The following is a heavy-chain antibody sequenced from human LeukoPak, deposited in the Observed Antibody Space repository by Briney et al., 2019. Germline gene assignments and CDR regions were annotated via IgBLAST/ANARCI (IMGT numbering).Heavy chain of an antibody. D-gene: IGHD4-23*01. CDR2: ITGSGGST. CDR1: GFTFSSYA. J-gene: IGHJ3*02. V-gene: IGHV3-23*01. CDR3: AKAVVTVADAFDI. Sequence: PGGSLRLSCAASGFTFSSYAMKWVRQAPGKGLEWVSSITGSGGSTYYADSVKGRFTISRDNSKNTQYLQMNSLRAEDTAVYYCAKAVVTVADAFDIWGQGTMVTVSS.